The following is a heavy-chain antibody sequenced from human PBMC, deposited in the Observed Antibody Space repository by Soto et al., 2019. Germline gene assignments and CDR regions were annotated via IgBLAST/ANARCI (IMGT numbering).Heavy chain of an antibody. CDR2: IYSGGST. CDR3: ARVWSWWELGY. V-gene: IGHV3-53*01. D-gene: IGHD1-26*01. J-gene: IGHJ4*02. CDR1: GFTVSSNY. Sequence: GGSLRLSCAASGFTVSSNYMSWVRQAPGKGLEWVSVIYSGGSTYYADSVKGRFTISRDNSKNTLYLQMNSLRAEDTAVYYCARVWSWWELGYWGQGTLVTVSS.